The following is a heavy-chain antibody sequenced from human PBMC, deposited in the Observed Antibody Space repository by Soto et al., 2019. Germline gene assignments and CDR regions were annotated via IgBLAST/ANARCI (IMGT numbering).Heavy chain of an antibody. CDR3: ARGWPQIAVAPTDY. CDR1: GYTFTSYA. CDR2: INAGNGNK. D-gene: IGHD6-19*01. J-gene: IGHJ4*02. Sequence: QVQLVQSGAELKKPGASGKVSGKASGYTFTSYAMHWVRQAPGQRLEWMGWINAGNGNKKYSQKFQGRVTITRDTSASKAYMELSSLRSEDTAVYYCARGWPQIAVAPTDYWGQGTLVTVSS. V-gene: IGHV1-3*01.